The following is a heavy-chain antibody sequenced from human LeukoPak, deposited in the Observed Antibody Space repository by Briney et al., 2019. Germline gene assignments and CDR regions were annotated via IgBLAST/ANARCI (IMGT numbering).Heavy chain of an antibody. D-gene: IGHD3-3*01. V-gene: IGHV1-8*01. CDR2: MNPNSGNT. Sequence: GASVKVSCKASGYTFTSYDINWVRQATGQGLEWMGWMNPNSGNTGYAQKFQGRVTMTRNTSISTAYMELSSLRSEDTAVYYCARSTSKKRYDFWSGYGQYFDYWGQGTLVTVSS. CDR3: ARSTSKKRYDFWSGYGQYFDY. CDR1: GYTFTSYD. J-gene: IGHJ4*02.